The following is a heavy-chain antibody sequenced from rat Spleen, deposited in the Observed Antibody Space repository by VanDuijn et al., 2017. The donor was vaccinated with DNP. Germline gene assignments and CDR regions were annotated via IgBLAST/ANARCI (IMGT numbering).Heavy chain of an antibody. CDR2: ISYSGST. D-gene: IGHD1-2*01. Sequence: EVQLQESGPGLLKPSQSLSLTCSVTGYSISRTYWGWFRKFPGNKMEWIGHISYSGSTSYNPSLKSRISITRATSKNQFLLQLSSVNTWDTATYYCGRSTITAISNWFAYWGQGVLVSVSS. V-gene: IGHV3-1*01. J-gene: IGHJ2*01. CDR1: GYSISRTY. CDR3: GRSTITAISNWFAY.